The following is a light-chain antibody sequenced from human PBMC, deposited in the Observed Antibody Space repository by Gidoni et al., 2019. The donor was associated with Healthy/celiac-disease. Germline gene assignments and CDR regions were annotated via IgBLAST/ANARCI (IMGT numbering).Light chain of an antibody. J-gene: IGKJ1*01. CDR2: WAS. Sequence: DIVMTQSPDSLAVSLGERATINCKSSQSVLYSSNNTNYLAWYQQKPGQPPKLLIYWASTRESGVPDRFSGRGSGTDFTLTISSLQAEDVSVYYCQQYYSTPVTFGQGTKVEIK. CDR1: QSVLYSSNNTNY. V-gene: IGKV4-1*01. CDR3: QQYYSTPVT.